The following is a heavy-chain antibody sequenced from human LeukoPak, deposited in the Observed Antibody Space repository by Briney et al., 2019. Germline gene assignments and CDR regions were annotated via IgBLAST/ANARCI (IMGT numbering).Heavy chain of an antibody. CDR3: ARVDLLNGYYFFDY. CDR1: AYTFTGYY. V-gene: IGHV1-18*04. CDR2: IRPNNGNT. J-gene: IGHJ4*02. D-gene: IGHD3-9*01. Sequence: ASVTVSFTASAYTFTGYYVHWERQAPGQGLEWVGWIRPNNGNTNYAQKFQGRVIMTTDTSTSTAYMELRSLRSDETAVYYCARVDLLNGYYFFDYWGQGTLVTVSS.